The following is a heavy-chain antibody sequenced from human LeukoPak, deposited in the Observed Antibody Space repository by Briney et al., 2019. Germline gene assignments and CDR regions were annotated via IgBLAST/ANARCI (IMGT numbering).Heavy chain of an antibody. Sequence: PGGSLRLSCAASGFTVSDYSMIWVRQAPGKGLEWVSAISGSGSYTDYADSVKGRFTISKDNSKNTVYMRMSSLRAEDTALYYCAKRRYDSSGHFDSWGQGTLVTVSS. CDR3: AKRRYDSSGHFDS. CDR2: ISGSGSYT. CDR1: GFTVSDYS. V-gene: IGHV3-23*01. D-gene: IGHD3-22*01. J-gene: IGHJ4*02.